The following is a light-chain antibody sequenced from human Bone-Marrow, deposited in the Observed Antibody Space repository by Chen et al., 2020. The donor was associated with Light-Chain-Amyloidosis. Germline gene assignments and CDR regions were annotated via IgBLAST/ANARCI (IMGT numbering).Light chain of an antibody. CDR3: KQYGSSRGT. V-gene: IGKV3-20*01. Sequence: EIVLTQSPGTLSLSPGERATLSCRASHSVSSNYLAWYQQIPGQAPRLLIYGASSRATGIPDRVSGSGSETDFTLTISRLEPEDFAVDYCKQYGSSRGTFGGGTKVEIK. CDR1: HSVSSNY. J-gene: IGKJ4*01. CDR2: GAS.